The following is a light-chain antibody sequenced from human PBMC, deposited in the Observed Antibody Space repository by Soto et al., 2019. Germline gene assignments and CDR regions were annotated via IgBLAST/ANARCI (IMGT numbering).Light chain of an antibody. CDR1: QSVSSSF. J-gene: IGKJ3*01. V-gene: IGKV3-20*01. CDR3: QQYDSSHRFFT. Sequence: EIVLTQSPGTLSLSPGERATLSCRASQSVSSSFSGWYQQKPGQSPLLLIYGSYSTATVIPARFSGSGSGTDLTLTISSLEPEAFAVYYCQQYDSSHRFFTFGPGTKVDIK. CDR2: GSY.